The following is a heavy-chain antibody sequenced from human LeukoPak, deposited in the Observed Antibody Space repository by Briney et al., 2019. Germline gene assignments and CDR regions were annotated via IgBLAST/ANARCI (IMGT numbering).Heavy chain of an antibody. CDR2: IYSSGSN. Sequence: SETLSLTCTVSGGSISGYFWTWIRRPAGKGLEWIGCIYSSGSNNYNPSLKSRVTMSLDTSKNHFSLNLTSVTAADTAVYYCAREPTSGREPTSGRPLDYWGQGTLVTVSS. D-gene: IGHD5-12*01. V-gene: IGHV4-4*07. CDR1: GGSISGYF. J-gene: IGHJ4*02. CDR3: AREPTSGREPTSGRPLDY.